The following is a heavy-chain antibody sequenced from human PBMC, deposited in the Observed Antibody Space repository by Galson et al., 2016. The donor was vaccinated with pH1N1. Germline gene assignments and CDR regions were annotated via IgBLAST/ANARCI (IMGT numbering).Heavy chain of an antibody. CDR3: ARGLAVAGTFYFDP. CDR1: SISSSSHY. J-gene: IGHJ4*02. D-gene: IGHD6-19*01. V-gene: IGHV4-61*05. CDR2: IYYSGNT. Sequence: SISSSSHYWSWIRQPPGKGLEWIGYIYYSGNTSYNPSLKSRVTMSVDTSKNQFSLKLTSVTAADTAVYYCARGLAVAGTFYFDPWGQGTLVTVSS.